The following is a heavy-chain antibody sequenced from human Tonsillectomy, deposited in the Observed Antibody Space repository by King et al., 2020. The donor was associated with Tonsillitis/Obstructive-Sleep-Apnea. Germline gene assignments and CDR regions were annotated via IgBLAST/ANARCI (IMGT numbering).Heavy chain of an antibody. Sequence: DQLVQSGAEVKKPGASVKVSCKASGYTFTNYAMHWVRQAPGQRLEWMGWINAGNGDTKYSQKFQGRVTITRDTSATTAYMVLSSLRSEDTAVYYCAKAYASSGPSALYYYYSYMDVWGKGTTVIVSS. D-gene: IGHD3-22*01. J-gene: IGHJ6*03. CDR3: AKAYASSGPSALYYYYSYMDV. CDR2: INAGNGDT. CDR1: GYTFTNYA. V-gene: IGHV1-3*01.